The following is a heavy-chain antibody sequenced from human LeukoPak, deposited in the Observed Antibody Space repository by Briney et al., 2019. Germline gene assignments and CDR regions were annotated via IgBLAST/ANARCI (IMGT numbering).Heavy chain of an antibody. V-gene: IGHV3-30*01. J-gene: IGHJ4*02. CDR2: ISYDGSNK. CDR3: ARDSSYYYDSSGHFDY. Sequence: GRSLRLSCAASGFTFSSYAMHWVRQAPGKGLEWVAVISYDGSNKYYADSVKGRFTISRDNSKNTLYLQMNSLRAKDTAVYYCARDSSYYYDSSGHFDYWGQGTLVTVSS. CDR1: GFTFSSYA. D-gene: IGHD3-22*01.